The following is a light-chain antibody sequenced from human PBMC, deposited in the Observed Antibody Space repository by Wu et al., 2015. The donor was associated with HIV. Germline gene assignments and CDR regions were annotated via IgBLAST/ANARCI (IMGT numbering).Light chain of an antibody. CDR1: QTVNSN. CDR2: GAS. CDR3: QQYNNWPLT. V-gene: IGKV3-15*01. Sequence: EILMTQSPATLSVSPGERATLSCRASQTVNSNLAWYQQKPGQAPRLLIFGASTRATAFPARFSGSGSGTEFTLTISSLQSEDFAVYYCQQYNNWPLTFGGGTKVDIK. J-gene: IGKJ4*01.